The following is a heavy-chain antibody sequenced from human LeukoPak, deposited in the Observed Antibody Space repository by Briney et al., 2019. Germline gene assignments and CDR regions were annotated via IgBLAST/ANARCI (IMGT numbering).Heavy chain of an antibody. J-gene: IGHJ4*02. CDR3: ARGATVTTLAEPHPIDY. V-gene: IGHV3-23*01. Sequence: GGSLRLSCAASGFTFSSYAMNWVRQAPGKGLEWVSAISGSGGSTYYADSVKGRFTISRDNSKNTLYLQMNSLRAEDTAIYYCARGATVTTLAEPHPIDYWGQGTLVTVSS. CDR2: ISGSGGST. CDR1: GFTFSSYA. D-gene: IGHD4-17*01.